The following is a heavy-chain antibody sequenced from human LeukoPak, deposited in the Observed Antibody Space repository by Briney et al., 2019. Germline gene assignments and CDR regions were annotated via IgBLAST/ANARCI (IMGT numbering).Heavy chain of an antibody. J-gene: IGHJ5*02. D-gene: IGHD1-20*01. CDR3: ARDLSRITGTNWFDP. CDR1: GYTFTGFY. V-gene: IGHV1-2*02. Sequence: ASVKVSCKASGYTFTGFYIHWVPQAPGQGLEWMGWINPNSGVTNYAQKLQGRVTMTTDTSTSTAYMELRSLRSDDTAVYYCARDLSRITGTNWFDPWGQGTLVTVSS. CDR2: INPNSGVT.